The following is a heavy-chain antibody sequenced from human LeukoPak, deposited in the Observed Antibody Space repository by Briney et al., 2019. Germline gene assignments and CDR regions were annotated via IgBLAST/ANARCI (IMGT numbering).Heavy chain of an antibody. D-gene: IGHD6-6*01. Sequence: ASVKVSCKASGYTFTSYYIHWVRQAPGQGLEWMGIINPSGGSTSYAQKFQGRVTMTRDTSTSTVYMELSSLRSEDTAVYYCARDRLPLLRSTAARGPSDYWGQGTLVTVSS. CDR2: INPSGGST. V-gene: IGHV1-46*01. CDR3: ARDRLPLLRSTAARGPSDY. J-gene: IGHJ4*02. CDR1: GYTFTSYY.